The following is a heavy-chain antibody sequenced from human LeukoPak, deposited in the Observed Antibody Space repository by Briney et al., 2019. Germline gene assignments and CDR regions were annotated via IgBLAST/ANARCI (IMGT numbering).Heavy chain of an antibody. Sequence: GGSLRLSCVASEFTFGKYWMSWVRQAPGKGLEWVANIKLDGSEKNYVDSVKGRFTISRDNTKNSLYLQMNSLRAEDTALYHCARNNGMDVWGQGTTVIVSS. CDR1: EFTFGKYW. CDR2: IKLDGSEK. CDR3: ARNNGMDV. J-gene: IGHJ6*02. V-gene: IGHV3-7*03.